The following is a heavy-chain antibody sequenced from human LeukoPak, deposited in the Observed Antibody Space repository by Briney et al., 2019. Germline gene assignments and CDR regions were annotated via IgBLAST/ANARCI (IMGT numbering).Heavy chain of an antibody. Sequence: PGGSLRLSCAASGFTFSSYSMNWVRQAPGKGLEWVSSISSGSSYIYYADSVKGRFTISRDNAKNSLYLQMNSLRAEDTAVYYCAIMGLFDYWGQGTLVTASS. V-gene: IGHV3-21*01. CDR2: ISSGSSYI. J-gene: IGHJ4*02. CDR1: GFTFSSYS. CDR3: AIMGLFDY.